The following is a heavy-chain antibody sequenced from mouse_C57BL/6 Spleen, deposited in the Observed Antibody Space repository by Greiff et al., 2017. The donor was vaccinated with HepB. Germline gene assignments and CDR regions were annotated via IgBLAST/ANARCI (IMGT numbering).Heavy chain of an antibody. D-gene: IGHD1-1*01. J-gene: IGHJ4*01. V-gene: IGHV1-11*01. CDR1: GYTFTDYF. CDR2: IYPVSGDT. CDR3: GRSAVVNYAMDY. Sequence: VQLQQSGAELASPGASVTLSCKASGYTFTDYFMNWVKKRPGQGLEWIGRIYPVSGDTNYNQKFMGKATFSVDRSSSTVYMVLNSLTSEDPAVYYCGRSAVVNYAMDYWGQGTSVTVSS.